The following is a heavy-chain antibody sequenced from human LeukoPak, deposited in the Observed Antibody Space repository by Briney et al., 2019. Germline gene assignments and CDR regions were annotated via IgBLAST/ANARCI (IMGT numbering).Heavy chain of an antibody. CDR2: ISSSSSYI. CDR3: ARDSAPGHDDYPGYNWFDP. J-gene: IGHJ5*02. CDR1: GFTFSSYS. D-gene: IGHD4-17*01. Sequence: PGGSLRLSCAASGFTFSSYSMNWVRQAPGKGPEWVSSISSSSSYIYYADSVKGRFTISRDNAKNSLYLQMNSLRAEDTAVYYCARDSAPGHDDYPGYNWFDPWGQGTLVTVSS. V-gene: IGHV3-21*01.